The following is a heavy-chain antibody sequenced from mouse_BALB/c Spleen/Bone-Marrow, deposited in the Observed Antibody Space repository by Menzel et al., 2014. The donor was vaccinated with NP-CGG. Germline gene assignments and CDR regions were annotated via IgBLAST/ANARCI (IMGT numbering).Heavy chain of an antibody. J-gene: IGHJ2*01. CDR3: AALYGIVFDY. CDR1: GYTFTEYT. D-gene: IGHD2-1*01. Sequence: VQLQQSGPELVKPGASVKISCKTSGYTFTEYTMHWVKQSHGKSHEWIGGIHPNNGGSSYNQKFKGKATLTVDKSSSTAYMELRNLTSEDSAVYYCAALYGIVFDYWGQGTTLTVSS. V-gene: IGHV1-18*01. CDR2: IHPNNGGS.